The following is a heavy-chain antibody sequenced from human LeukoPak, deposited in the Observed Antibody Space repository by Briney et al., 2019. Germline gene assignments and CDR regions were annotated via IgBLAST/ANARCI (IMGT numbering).Heavy chain of an antibody. CDR2: LIPILGLT. D-gene: IGHD1-26*01. Sequence: ASVKVSCKTSGGTFRSHGFSWVRQAPGQGLEWMGWLIPILGLTDYAQRFKGRVTITAAKSTSTAYMELTSLTSEDTATYYCARDRGVGADYFDSWGQGTLVTVSS. V-gene: IGHV1-69*10. J-gene: IGHJ4*02. CDR3: ARDRGVGADYFDS. CDR1: GGTFRSHG.